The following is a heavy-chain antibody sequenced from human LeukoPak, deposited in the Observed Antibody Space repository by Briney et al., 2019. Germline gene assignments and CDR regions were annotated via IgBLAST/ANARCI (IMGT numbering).Heavy chain of an antibody. D-gene: IGHD4-17*01. CDR2: IYYSGST. J-gene: IGHJ3*02. Sequence: PSETLSLTCTVSGGSISSSSYYWGWIRQPPGKGLEWIGSIYYSGSTYYNPSLKSRVTISVDTSKNQFSLKLSSVTAADTAVYYCARLPRDTVTTFFDIWGQGTMVTVSS. CDR1: GGSISSSSYY. CDR3: ARLPRDTVTTFFDI. V-gene: IGHV4-39*01.